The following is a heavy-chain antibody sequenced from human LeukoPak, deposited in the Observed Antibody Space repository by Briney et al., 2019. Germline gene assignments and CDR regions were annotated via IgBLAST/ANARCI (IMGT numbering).Heavy chain of an antibody. Sequence: GGSLRLSCAASGFTFSDDYMSWIRQAPGKGLEWVSYISSSSSYINYADSVKGRFTISRDNAKNSLYLQMNSLRAEDTAVYYCARGRGGYFGYSGQGTLVTVSS. V-gene: IGHV3-11*05. CDR3: ARGRGGYFGY. CDR1: GFTFSDDY. D-gene: IGHD6-13*01. CDR2: ISSSSSYI. J-gene: IGHJ4*02.